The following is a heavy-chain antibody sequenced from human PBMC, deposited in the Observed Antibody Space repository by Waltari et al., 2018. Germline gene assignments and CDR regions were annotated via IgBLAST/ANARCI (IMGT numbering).Heavy chain of an antibody. CDR3: AKLPGESYYDSSGYYGGDY. Sequence: QVQLVESGGGVVQPGRSLRLYCAASGFSFSSYGMHWVRQAPGKGLEWAAVIWYDGNNKYYADSVKGRFTISRDNSKNTLYLQMNSLRAEDTAVYCCAKLPGESYYDSSGYYGGDYWGQGTLVTVSS. J-gene: IGHJ4*02. CDR1: GFSFSSYG. D-gene: IGHD3-22*01. CDR2: IWYDGNNK. V-gene: IGHV3-33*06.